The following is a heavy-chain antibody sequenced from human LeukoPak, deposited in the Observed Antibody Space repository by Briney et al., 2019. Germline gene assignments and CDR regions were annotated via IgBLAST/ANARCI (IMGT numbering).Heavy chain of an antibody. CDR3: ARSPRILAASRYDY. Sequence: GGSLRLSCTASGFPFIEYSMNWVRQAPGKGLEWISYIGIDSGNTKYADSVRGRFTISTDKTKNSLYLQMNSLRVEDTAVYYCARSPRILAASRYDYWGQGTLVSVSS. CDR2: IGIDSGNT. CDR1: GFPFIEYS. J-gene: IGHJ4*02. V-gene: IGHV3-48*01. D-gene: IGHD6-6*01.